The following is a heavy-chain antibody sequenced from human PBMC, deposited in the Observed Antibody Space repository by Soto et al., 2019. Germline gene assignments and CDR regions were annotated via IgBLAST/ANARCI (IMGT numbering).Heavy chain of an antibody. J-gene: IGHJ1*01. CDR3: AAEQLVQSFQH. CDR2: INHSGST. CDR1: GGSFSGYY. V-gene: IGHV4-34*01. D-gene: IGHD6-6*01. Sequence: PSETLSLTCAVYGGSFSGYYWSWIRQPPGKGLEWLGEINHSGSTNYNPSLKSRVTISVDTSKNQFSLKLSSVTAADTAVYYCAAEQLVQSFQHWGQGTLVTVSS.